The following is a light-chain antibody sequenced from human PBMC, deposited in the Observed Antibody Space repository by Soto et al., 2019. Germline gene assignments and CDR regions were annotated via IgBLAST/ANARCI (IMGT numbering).Light chain of an antibody. CDR3: QQRSHWPYT. CDR2: DAS. V-gene: IGKV3-11*01. CDR1: QSVTSY. J-gene: IGKJ2*01. Sequence: EIVLTQSPATLSLSPGERATLSCRASQSVTSYLDWYQQKPGQAPRLLIYDASNRATGIPARFTGSGSGADFTLTISSLEPEDFAVYYCQQRSHWPYTFGQGTKLES.